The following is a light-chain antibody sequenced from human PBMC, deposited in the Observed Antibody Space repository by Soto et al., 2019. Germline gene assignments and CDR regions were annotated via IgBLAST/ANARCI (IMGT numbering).Light chain of an antibody. CDR3: SSYTSSSTLEV. V-gene: IGLV2-14*01. J-gene: IGLJ1*01. CDR2: DVS. Sequence: QSVLTQPASVSGSPGQSITISCTGTSSDVGGYDYVSWFQQHPGKAPKLMIYDVSFRPSGFSNRFSGSKSGNTASLTISGLQAEDEADYYCSSYTSSSTLEVFGTGTKVTVL. CDR1: SSDVGGYDY.